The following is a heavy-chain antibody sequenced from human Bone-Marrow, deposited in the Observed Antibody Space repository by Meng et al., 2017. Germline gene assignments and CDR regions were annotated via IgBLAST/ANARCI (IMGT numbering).Heavy chain of an antibody. CDR2: IYHSGST. CDR1: GGSISSSNW. V-gene: IGHV4-4*02. Sequence: QRTESAPGSVNPWGTRAPTCAVPGGSISSSNWWSWVRQPPGKGLEWIGEIYHSGSTNYNPSLKSRVTISVDKSKNQFSLKLSSVTAADTAVYYCARGQYFSWWELLPAFWFDPWGQGTLVTVSS. D-gene: IGHD1-26*01. J-gene: IGHJ5*02. CDR3: ARGQYFSWWELLPAFWFDP.